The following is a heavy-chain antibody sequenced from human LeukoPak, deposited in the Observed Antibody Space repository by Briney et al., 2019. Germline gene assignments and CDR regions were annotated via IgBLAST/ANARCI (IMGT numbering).Heavy chain of an antibody. CDR2: IYYSGST. V-gene: IGHV4-30-4*08. CDR1: GGSISSGGYY. Sequence: SETLSLTCTVSGGSISSGGYYWSWIRQHPGKGLEWIGYIYYSGSTYYNPSLKSRVTISVDTSKNQFSLKLRSVTVADTAVYYCARVGGRFSYGYVDYWGQGTLVTVSS. CDR3: ARVGGRFSYGYVDY. J-gene: IGHJ4*02. D-gene: IGHD5-18*01.